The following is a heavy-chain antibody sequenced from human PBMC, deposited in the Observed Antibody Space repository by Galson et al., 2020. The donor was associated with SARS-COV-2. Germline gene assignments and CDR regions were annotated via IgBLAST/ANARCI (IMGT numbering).Heavy chain of an antibody. CDR2: IWYDGSNK. V-gene: IGHV3-33*01. J-gene: IGHJ3*02. Sequence: GGSLRLSCAASGFTFSSYGMHWVRPAPGKGLEWVAVIWYDGSNKYYADSVKGRFTISRDNSKNTLYLQMNSLRAEDTAVYYCASTLTPLDAFDIWGQGTMVTVSS. CDR1: GFTFSSYG. CDR3: ASTLTPLDAFDI.